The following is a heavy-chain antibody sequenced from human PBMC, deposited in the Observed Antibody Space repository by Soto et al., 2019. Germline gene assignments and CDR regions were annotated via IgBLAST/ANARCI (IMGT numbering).Heavy chain of an antibody. D-gene: IGHD6-19*01. Sequence: GGSLRLSCAASGFTFSSYAMSWVRQAPGKGLEWVSAISGSGGSTYYADSVKGRFTISRDNSKNTLYLQMNSLRAEDTAVYYCARSDSSGWYYGPTHFDYWGQGTLVTVSS. CDR2: ISGSGGST. J-gene: IGHJ4*02. V-gene: IGHV3-23*01. CDR1: GFTFSSYA. CDR3: ARSDSSGWYYGPTHFDY.